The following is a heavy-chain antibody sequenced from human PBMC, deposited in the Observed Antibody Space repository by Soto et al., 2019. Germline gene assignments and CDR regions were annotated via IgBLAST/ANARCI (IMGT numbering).Heavy chain of an antibody. CDR2: IGGSGGDT. J-gene: IGHJ4*02. CDR3: ARRSWRGRADY. CDR1: GFPFSSYA. Sequence: EVQLLASGGGLAQPGGSLRLSCAASGFPFSSYAMSWVRQAPGKGLEWVSGIGGSGGDTFYADSVKGRFTVSRDNAENTVSLELNSVRVEDTAIYYCARRSWRGRADYWGQGILVTVSS. D-gene: IGHD3-3*01. V-gene: IGHV3-23*01.